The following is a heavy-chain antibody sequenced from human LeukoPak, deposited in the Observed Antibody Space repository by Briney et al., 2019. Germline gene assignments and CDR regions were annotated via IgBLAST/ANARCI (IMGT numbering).Heavy chain of an antibody. D-gene: IGHD3-22*01. V-gene: IGHV3-48*01. CDR1: GFTFSSYN. CDR2: ISSSGSTI. Sequence: GGSLRLSCAASGFTFSSYNMNWVRQAPGKGLEWVSYISSSGSTIYYADSVKGRFTISRDNAKNSLYLQMNSLRAEDTAVYYCARDWPDYYDSSGSTIWGQGTMVTVSS. J-gene: IGHJ3*02. CDR3: ARDWPDYYDSSGSTI.